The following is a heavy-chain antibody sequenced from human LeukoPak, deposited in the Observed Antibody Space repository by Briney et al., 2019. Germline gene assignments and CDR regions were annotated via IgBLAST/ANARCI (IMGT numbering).Heavy chain of an antibody. V-gene: IGHV1-2*02. Sequence: GASVKVSCKASGYTFTGYYMHWVRQAPGQGLEWMGWINPNSGGTNCAQKFQGRVTMTRDTSISTAYMELSRLRSDDTAVYYCARDLEYCSSTSCYTIVRTLHPTSYYYYGMDVWGQGTTVTVSS. CDR3: ARDLEYCSSTSCYTIVRTLHPTSYYYYGMDV. J-gene: IGHJ6*02. D-gene: IGHD2-2*02. CDR1: GYTFTGYY. CDR2: INPNSGGT.